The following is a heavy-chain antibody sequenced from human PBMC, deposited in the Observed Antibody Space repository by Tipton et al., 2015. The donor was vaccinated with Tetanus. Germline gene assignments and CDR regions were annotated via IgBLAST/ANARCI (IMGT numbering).Heavy chain of an antibody. CDR2: IYPGDSST. CDR3: ARQKGY. J-gene: IGHJ4*02. CDR1: GYTFTNAW. V-gene: IGHV5-51*01. Sequence: QLVQSGAEVKKPGASVKVSCQASGYTFTNAWIGWVRQMPGKGLEWMGVIYPGDSSTIYSPSFQGLVTISVDKSINTTYLRWTSLKASDSAMYYCARQKGYWGQGTLVTVSS.